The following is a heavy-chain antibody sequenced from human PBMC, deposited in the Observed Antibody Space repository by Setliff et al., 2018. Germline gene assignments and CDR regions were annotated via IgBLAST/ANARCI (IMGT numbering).Heavy chain of an antibody. CDR1: GNTFTGHY. D-gene: IGHD4-17*01. J-gene: IGHJ4*02. V-gene: IGHV1-2*02. CDR2: INPNSGDT. CDR3: AREVLSTVVAWDY. Sequence: ASVKVSCKASGNTFTGHYIHWLRQAPGQGLEWMGCINPNSGDTTFAQKFQGRVTITRDTSNSTDYMDLSRLTSDDTAVYYCAREVLSTVVAWDYWGQGTLVTVSS.